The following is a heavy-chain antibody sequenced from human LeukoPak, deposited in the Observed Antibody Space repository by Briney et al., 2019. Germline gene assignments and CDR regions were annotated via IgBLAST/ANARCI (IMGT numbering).Heavy chain of an antibody. CDR1: GGSISSGGYY. CDR2: IYYSGST. CDR3: ARDRPRYYYGMDV. V-gene: IGHV4-31*03. Sequence: SQTLSLTCTVSGGSISSGGYYWSWIRQHPGKGLEWIGYIYYSGSTYYNPSLKSRVTISVDTSKNQFSLKLSSVTAADTAVYYCARDRPRYYYGMDVWGQGTTVTVSS. J-gene: IGHJ6*02.